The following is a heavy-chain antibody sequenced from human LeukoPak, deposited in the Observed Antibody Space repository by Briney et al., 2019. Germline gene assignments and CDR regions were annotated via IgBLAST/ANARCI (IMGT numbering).Heavy chain of an antibody. CDR1: GDGVSSNSVA. CDR2: TYHRSKWYN. D-gene: IGHD1-26*01. Sequence: SQTLSLTCAISGDGVSSNSVAWNWIRQSPSRGLEWLGRTYHRSKWYNDYALSVQSRISVIPDTPKNQFSLHLNSVTPEDTAVYYCARGRSYSFDYWGQGTLVTVSS. V-gene: IGHV6-1*01. J-gene: IGHJ4*02. CDR3: ARGRSYSFDY.